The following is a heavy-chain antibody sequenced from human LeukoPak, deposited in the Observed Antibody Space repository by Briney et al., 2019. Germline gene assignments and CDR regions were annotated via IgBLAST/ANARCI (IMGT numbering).Heavy chain of an antibody. D-gene: IGHD1-26*01. CDR2: MTPNSGNA. CDR1: GYTFTTYD. Sequence: ASVRVSCKASGYTFTTYDITWVRQATGQGLEWMGWMTPNSGNAGSAQKFQGRVTMTRNTSINTAYMELNSLRSEDTAVYYCARGGASDTWHDAFDVWGQGTMVTVSS. V-gene: IGHV1-8*01. CDR3: ARGGASDTWHDAFDV. J-gene: IGHJ3*01.